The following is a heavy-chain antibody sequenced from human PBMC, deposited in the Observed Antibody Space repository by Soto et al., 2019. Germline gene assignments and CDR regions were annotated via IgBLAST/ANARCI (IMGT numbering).Heavy chain of an antibody. CDR3: ARDGPMDRAFDI. Sequence: ASVKVSCKASGYTFTTYAIHWVRQAPGQRPEWMGWIHAGNGNTKYPQNFQGRVTITRDTSATTAYMDLSSLTSEDTAVYDCARDGPMDRAFDIWGQGTMVTVSS. D-gene: IGHD3-10*01. V-gene: IGHV1-3*01. CDR2: IHAGNGNT. J-gene: IGHJ3*02. CDR1: GYTFTTYA.